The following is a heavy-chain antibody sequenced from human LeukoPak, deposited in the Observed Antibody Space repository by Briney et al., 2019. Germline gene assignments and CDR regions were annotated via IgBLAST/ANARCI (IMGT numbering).Heavy chain of an antibody. CDR2: ISGSGGST. CDR3: ASYDSSGYYYYTHDY. J-gene: IGHJ4*02. V-gene: IGHV3-23*01. Sequence: GGPLRLSCAASGFTFSSYAMSWVRQAPGKGLEWVSAISGSGGSTYYADSVKGRFTISRDNSKNTLYLQMNSLRAEDTAVYYCASYDSSGYYYYTHDYWGQGTLVTVSS. CDR1: GFTFSSYA. D-gene: IGHD3-22*01.